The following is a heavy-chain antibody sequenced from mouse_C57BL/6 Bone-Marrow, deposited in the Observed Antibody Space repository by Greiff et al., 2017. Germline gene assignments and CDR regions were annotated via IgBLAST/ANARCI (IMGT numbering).Heavy chain of an antibody. D-gene: IGHD2-5*01. CDR1: GYSFTDYN. CDR2: INPNYGTT. CDR3: ATYYSNCYYAMDY. V-gene: IGHV1-39*01. Sequence: EVQLQQSGPELVKPGASVKISCKASGYSFTDYNMNWVKQSNGKSLEWIGVINPNYGTTSYNQKFKGKATLTVDQASSTAYMQLNSLTSEDSAVYYCATYYSNCYYAMDYWGQGTSVTVSS. J-gene: IGHJ4*01.